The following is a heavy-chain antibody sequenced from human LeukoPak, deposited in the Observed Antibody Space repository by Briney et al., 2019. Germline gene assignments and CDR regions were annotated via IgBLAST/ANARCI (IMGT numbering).Heavy chain of an antibody. V-gene: IGHV3-53*01. CDR1: GFSFSYQG. CDR2: IYSGGST. J-gene: IGHJ6*03. CDR3: ARGGKEVRGVVYYYYYMDV. Sequence: GGSLRLSCAGSGFSFSYQGMTWVRQAPGKGLEWVSVIYSGGSTYYADSVKGRFTISRDNSKNTLYLQMNSLRAEDTAVYYCARGGKEVRGVVYYYYYMDVWGKGTTVTISS. D-gene: IGHD3-10*01.